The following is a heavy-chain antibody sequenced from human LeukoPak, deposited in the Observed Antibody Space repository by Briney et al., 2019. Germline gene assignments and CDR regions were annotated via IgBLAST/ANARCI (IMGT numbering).Heavy chain of an antibody. V-gene: IGHV3-23*01. J-gene: IGHJ5*02. CDR1: GFTVSSNH. CDR2: IYSGGSTYYADST. Sequence: GGSLRLSCAASGFTVSSNHMNWVRQAPGKGLEWVSVIYSGGSTYYADSTYYADSVKGRFTISRDNSKNTVYLQINNLRADDTAVYHCATDYTRHWWFDPWGQGTLVTVSS. D-gene: IGHD1-1*01. CDR3: ATDYTRHWWFDP.